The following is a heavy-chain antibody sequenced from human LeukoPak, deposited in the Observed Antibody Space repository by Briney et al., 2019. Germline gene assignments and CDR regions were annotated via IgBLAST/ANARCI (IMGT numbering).Heavy chain of an antibody. CDR1: GGSISSGGYY. CDR2: IYYSGST. CDR3: AREGQKAFDY. V-gene: IGHV4-31*03. J-gene: IGHJ4*02. Sequence: PSETLSLTCTVSGGSISSGGYYWSWIRQHPGKGLEWIGYIYYSGSTYYNPSLKSRVTISVDTSKNQFSLKLSSVTAAATAVYYCAREGQKAFDYWGQGTLVTVSS.